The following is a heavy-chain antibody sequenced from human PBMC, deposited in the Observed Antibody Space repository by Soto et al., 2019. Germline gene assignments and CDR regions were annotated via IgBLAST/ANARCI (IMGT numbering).Heavy chain of an antibody. J-gene: IGHJ3*02. CDR3: ARLSGDAFDI. V-gene: IGHV4-59*08. CDR1: GGSISSYY. D-gene: IGHD6-25*01. CDR2: IYYSGST. Sequence: SETLSLTCTVSGGSISSYYWSWIRQPPGKGLEWIGYIYYSGSTNYNPSLKSRVTISVDTSKNQFSLKLSSVTAADTAVYYCARLSGDAFDIWGQGTMVTVSS.